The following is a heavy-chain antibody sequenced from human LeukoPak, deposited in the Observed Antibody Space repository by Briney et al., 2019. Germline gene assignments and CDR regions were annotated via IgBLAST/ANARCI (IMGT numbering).Heavy chain of an antibody. CDR1: GDSISSDY. J-gene: IGHJ4*02. Sequence: SETLSLTCTVSGDSISSDYWSWIRQPPGKGLEWIGYIYYSGSTNYNPSLKSRVTISVDTSKNQFSLKLSPVTAADKAVYYCARVGVDYSGNIIKYFFDYWGQGTLVTVSS. V-gene: IGHV4-59*01. CDR2: IYYSGST. CDR3: ARVGVDYSGNIIKYFFDY. D-gene: IGHD4-23*01.